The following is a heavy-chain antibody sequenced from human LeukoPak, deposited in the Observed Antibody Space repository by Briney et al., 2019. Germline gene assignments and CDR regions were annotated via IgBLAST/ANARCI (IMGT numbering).Heavy chain of an antibody. CDR2: VYPGDSDT. D-gene: IGHD3-22*01. V-gene: IGHV5-51*01. J-gene: IGHJ4*02. Sequence: GEFLKISCKSSGYSFSSYWIAWVRQMPGKAPEWMGIVYPGDSDTRYSPSFQGRVTFSADKSISTAFLQWSSLKASDTALYFCARHWPDSSSPLDYWGQGTLVTVSS. CDR3: ARHWPDSSSPLDY. CDR1: GYSFSSYW.